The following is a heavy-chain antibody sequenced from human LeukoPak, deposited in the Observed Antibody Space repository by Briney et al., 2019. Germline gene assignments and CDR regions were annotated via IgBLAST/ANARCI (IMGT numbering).Heavy chain of an antibody. Sequence: PSETLSLTCTVSGGSISSYYWSWIRQTPGKGLEWIGDIYYSGSTNYNPSLKSRVTISVDTSKNQFSLRLTSVTAADTAVYYCTRDGGVAFTPLDFDFRGQGILVTVSS. D-gene: IGHD3-3*01. V-gene: IGHV4-59*01. CDR3: TRDGGVAFTPLDFDF. CDR2: IYYSGST. J-gene: IGHJ4*02. CDR1: GGSISSYY.